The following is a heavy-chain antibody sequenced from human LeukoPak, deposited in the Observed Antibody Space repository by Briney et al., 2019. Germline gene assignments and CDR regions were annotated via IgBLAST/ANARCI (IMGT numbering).Heavy chain of an antibody. V-gene: IGHV3-74*01. CDR2: INSDESST. J-gene: IGHJ4*02. Sequence: GGSLRLSCAASGFTFSSYWMDWVRQIQGKGLVWVSRINSDESSTNYADSVKGRFTISRDNPKNTLYLQMNSLRAEDTAVYYCARDKSGTFDYWGQGTLVTVSS. D-gene: IGHD3-10*01. CDR1: GFTFSSYW. CDR3: ARDKSGTFDY.